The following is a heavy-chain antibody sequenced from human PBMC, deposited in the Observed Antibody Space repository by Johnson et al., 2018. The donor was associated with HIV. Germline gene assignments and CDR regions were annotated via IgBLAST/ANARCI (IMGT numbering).Heavy chain of an antibody. CDR3: ARACRDGYTCDVYDI. CDR1: GFTFSSYA. J-gene: IGHJ3*02. Sequence: QVQLVESGGGVVQPGRSLRLSCAASGFTFSSYAMHWVRQAPGKGLEWVAVISYDGSNKYYADSVKGRFTISRDNSKNTLYLQMNSLRAEDTAVYYCARACRDGYTCDVYDIWGLGTMVTVS. V-gene: IGHV3-30*14. CDR2: ISYDGSNK. D-gene: IGHD5-24*01.